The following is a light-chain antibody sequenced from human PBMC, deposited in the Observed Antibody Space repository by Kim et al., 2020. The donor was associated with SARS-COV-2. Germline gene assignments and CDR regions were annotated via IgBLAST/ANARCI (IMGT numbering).Light chain of an antibody. CDR3: NSRDSSGNHNWV. Sequence: SSELTQDPAVSVALGQTVRITCQGDSLRSYYASWYQQKPGHAPVLVIYGKNNRPSGIPDRFSGSSSRNTASLTITGAQAEDEADYYCNSRDSSGNHNWVFGGGTQLTVL. CDR1: SLRSYY. V-gene: IGLV3-19*01. J-gene: IGLJ3*02. CDR2: GKN.